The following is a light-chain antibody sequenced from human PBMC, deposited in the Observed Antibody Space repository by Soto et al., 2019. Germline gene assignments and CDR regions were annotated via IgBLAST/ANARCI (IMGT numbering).Light chain of an antibody. Sequence: QSVLTQPPSASGTPGQRVTISCSGSSSNIGSNRVNWYQQLPGTAPKLLIYSSNQRPSGVPDRFSGSKSGTSASLAISGLQSEDEADDYCAAWDDSLNGQVFGGGTKLTVL. CDR3: AAWDDSLNGQV. CDR2: SSN. CDR1: SSNIGSNR. J-gene: IGLJ2*01. V-gene: IGLV1-44*01.